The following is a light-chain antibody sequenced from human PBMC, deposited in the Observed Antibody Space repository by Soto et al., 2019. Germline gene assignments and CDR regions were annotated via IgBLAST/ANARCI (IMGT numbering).Light chain of an antibody. CDR2: EVT. CDR3: SSYTTTSTQV. CDR1: SGDVGAYNY. Sequence: QSALTHPASVSGSPGQSITISCTGTSGDVGAYNYVSWYQHRPGKAPHLMISEVTKRPSGVSYRFSVSKSGTTASLTISRLQAEDEADYYCSSYTTTSTQVFGGGTKVTVL. V-gene: IGLV2-14*01. J-gene: IGLJ2*01.